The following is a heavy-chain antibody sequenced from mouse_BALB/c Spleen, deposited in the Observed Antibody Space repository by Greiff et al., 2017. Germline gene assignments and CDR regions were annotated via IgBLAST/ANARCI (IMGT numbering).Heavy chain of an antibody. CDR3: ALSTYYAMDD. D-gene: IGHD1-1*01. CDR2: INPSSGYT. J-gene: IGHJ4*01. CDR1: GYTFTSYT. Sequence: VQLQQSAAELARPGASVKMSCKASGYTFTSYTMHWVKQRPGQGLEWIGYINPSSGYTEYNQKFKDKTTLTADKSSSTAYMQLSSLTSEDSAVYYCALSTYYAMDDWGQGTSVTVSS. V-gene: IGHV1-4*02.